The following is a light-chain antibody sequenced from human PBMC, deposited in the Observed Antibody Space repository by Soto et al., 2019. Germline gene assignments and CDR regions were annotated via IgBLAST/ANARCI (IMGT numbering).Light chain of an antibody. J-gene: IGKJ2*01. CDR2: GTS. Sequence: EIVMTQSPATLSVSPGEGATLSCRASQSVSSNLAWYQQKPGQAPRLLIYGTSTRATGIQDRFSGSGSGTEFTLTISSLQSEDFAVYYCPQYNDWPPKQYTFGQGTKLEIK. V-gene: IGKV3-15*01. CDR3: PQYNDWPPKQYT. CDR1: QSVSSN.